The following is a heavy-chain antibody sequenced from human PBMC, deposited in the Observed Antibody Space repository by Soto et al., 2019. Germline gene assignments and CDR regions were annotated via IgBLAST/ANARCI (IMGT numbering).Heavy chain of an antibody. CDR1: GGSISSSNW. D-gene: IGHD2-15*01. CDR3: ARAHCSGGSCYSVQHWFDP. Sequence: QVQLQESGPGLVKPSGTLSLTCAVSGGSISSSNWWTWVRQPPGKGVEWIGEMYHSGSTNRNPSLKSRVTISVDKSKNEFSLKLSSVTAADTAVHHCARAHCSGGSCYSVQHWFDPWGQGTLVTVSS. J-gene: IGHJ5*02. V-gene: IGHV4-4*02. CDR2: MYHSGST.